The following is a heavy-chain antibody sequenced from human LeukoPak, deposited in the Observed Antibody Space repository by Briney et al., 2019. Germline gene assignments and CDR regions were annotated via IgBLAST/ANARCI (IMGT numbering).Heavy chain of an antibody. J-gene: IGHJ4*02. CDR1: GGSISSGDYY. CDR2: IYYSGST. D-gene: IGHD3-3*01. CDR3: ARADFDWSGYYPFDY. V-gene: IGHV4-30-4*08. Sequence: SSETLSLTCTVSGGSISSGDYYWSWIRQPPGKGLEWIGYIYYSGSTYYNPSLKSRVTISVDTSKNQFSLKLSSVTAADTAVYYCARADFDWSGYYPFDYWGQGTLVTVSS.